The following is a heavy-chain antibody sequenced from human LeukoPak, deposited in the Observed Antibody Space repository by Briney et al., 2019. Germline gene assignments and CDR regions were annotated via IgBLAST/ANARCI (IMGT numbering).Heavy chain of an antibody. J-gene: IGHJ5*02. D-gene: IGHD6-19*01. CDR3: AKDIGQQWQVRSGLWFDP. Sequence: GGSLRLSCAASGFTFDDYAMHWVRQAPGKGLEWVSGISWNSGSIGYADSVKGRFTISRDNAKNSLYLQMNSLRAEDTALYYCAKDIGQQWQVRSGLWFDPWGQGTLVTVSS. CDR2: ISWNSGSI. V-gene: IGHV3-9*01. CDR1: GFTFDDYA.